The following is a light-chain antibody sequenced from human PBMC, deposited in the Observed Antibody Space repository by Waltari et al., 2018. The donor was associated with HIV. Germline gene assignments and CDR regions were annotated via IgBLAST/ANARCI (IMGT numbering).Light chain of an antibody. CDR2: LNSDGSH. CDR3: QTWGTGIQV. V-gene: IGLV4-69*01. CDR1: SGHSSYA. Sequence: HLVLTQSPSASASLGASVRLTCTLSSGHSSYAIAWHQQQPGTGPRFLMKLNSDGSHNKGDGVPGRFSGSSSGAERYLTITSLQSDDEADYYCQTWGTGIQVFGGGTKLTVL. J-gene: IGLJ3*02.